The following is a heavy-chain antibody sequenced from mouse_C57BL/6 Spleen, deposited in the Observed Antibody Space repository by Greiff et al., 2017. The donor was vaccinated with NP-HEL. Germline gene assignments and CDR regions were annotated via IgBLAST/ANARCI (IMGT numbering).Heavy chain of an antibody. J-gene: IGHJ2*01. CDR2: IWSGGST. CDR3: ARNEDYLYYFDY. V-gene: IGHV2-2*01. CDR1: GFSLTSYG. D-gene: IGHD1-1*02. Sequence: VQVVESGPGLVQPSQSLSITCTVSGFSLTSYGVHWVRQSPGKGLEWLGVIWSGGSTDYNAAFISRLSISKDNSKSQVFFKMNSLQADDTAIYYCARNEDYLYYFDYWGQGTTRTVSS.